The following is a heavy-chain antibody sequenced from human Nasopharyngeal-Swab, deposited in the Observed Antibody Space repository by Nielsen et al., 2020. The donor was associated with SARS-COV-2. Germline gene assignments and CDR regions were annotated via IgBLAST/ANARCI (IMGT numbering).Heavy chain of an antibody. V-gene: IGHV3-23*01. CDR1: GFTFSNYA. J-gene: IGHJ6*03. CDR2: ISGSGGST. D-gene: IGHD6-13*01. Sequence: GGSLRLSCAASGFTFSNYAMSWVRQAPGKGLEWVSAISGSGGSTYYADSVKGRFTISRDNSKNTLYLQMNSLRAEDTAVYYCAKYAGSWYYYYYYMDVWGKGTTVTVSS. CDR3: AKYAGSWYYYYYYMDV.